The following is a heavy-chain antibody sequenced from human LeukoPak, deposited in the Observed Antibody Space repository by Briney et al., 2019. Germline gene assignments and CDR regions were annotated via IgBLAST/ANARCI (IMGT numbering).Heavy chain of an antibody. V-gene: IGHV1-69*04. Sequence: SVKVSFKASGGTFSSYAISWVRQAPGQGLEWMGRIIPILGIANYAQKFQGRVTITADKSTSTAYMELSSLRSEDTAVYYCASTLGGVYYYDSSGYTTFGYWGQGTLVTVSS. CDR2: IIPILGIA. D-gene: IGHD3-22*01. J-gene: IGHJ4*02. CDR3: ASTLGGVYYYDSSGYTTFGY. CDR1: GGTFSSYA.